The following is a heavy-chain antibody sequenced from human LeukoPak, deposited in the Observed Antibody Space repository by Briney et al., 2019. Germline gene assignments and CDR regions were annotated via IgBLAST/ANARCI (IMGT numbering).Heavy chain of an antibody. Sequence: GGSLRLSCAASGLTFSSHAVHWVRQAPGKGLEYVSAIVSNGGNTYYADSVRGRFTISRDNSKDTVYLQMGSLRPEDTAVYYCARGGYYAASDIWGQGALVTVSS. J-gene: IGHJ4*02. D-gene: IGHD3-3*01. V-gene: IGHV3-64*02. CDR3: ARGGYYAASDI. CDR1: GLTFSSHA. CDR2: IVSNGGNT.